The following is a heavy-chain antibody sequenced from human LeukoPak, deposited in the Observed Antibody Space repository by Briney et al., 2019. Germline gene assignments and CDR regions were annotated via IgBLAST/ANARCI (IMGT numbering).Heavy chain of an antibody. J-gene: IGHJ4*02. Sequence: GGSLRLSCAASGFTLSSYAMNWVRQAPGKGLEWVSSISGSDGSSRYADPVKGRFTLSRDNSKNTMYLQMNSLRAEDTAVYYCAKVGCSHSSGCYFDYWGQGTLVTVSS. D-gene: IGHD6-19*01. CDR1: GFTLSSYA. CDR3: AKVGCSHSSGCYFDY. CDR2: ISGSDGSS. V-gene: IGHV3-23*01.